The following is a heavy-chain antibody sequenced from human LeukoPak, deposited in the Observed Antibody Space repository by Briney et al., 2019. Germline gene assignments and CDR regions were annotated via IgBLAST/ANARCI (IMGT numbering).Heavy chain of an antibody. Sequence: PSETLSLTCAVYGGSFSGYYWSWIRQPPGKGLEWIGEINHSGSTNYNPSLKSRVTISVDTSKNQFSLKVTSLTAADTAVYYCARQGNTGFPDAFDLWGQGTMVTVSS. CDR3: ARQGNTGFPDAFDL. J-gene: IGHJ3*01. CDR2: INHSGST. CDR1: GGSFSGYY. V-gene: IGHV4-34*01. D-gene: IGHD3-9*01.